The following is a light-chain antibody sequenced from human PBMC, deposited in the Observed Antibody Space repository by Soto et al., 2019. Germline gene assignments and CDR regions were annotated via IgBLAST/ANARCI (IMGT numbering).Light chain of an antibody. CDR1: QSVSSN. Sequence: EIVMTQSPATLSVSPGERATLSCRASQSVSSNLAWYQQKPGQAPRLLIYGASTRATGIPARFSGSGSGTQFTLTISSLQSEDFAVYYCHQYNNWPPGTFGQGTKVDSK. V-gene: IGKV3-15*01. CDR2: GAS. CDR3: HQYNNWPPGT. J-gene: IGKJ1*01.